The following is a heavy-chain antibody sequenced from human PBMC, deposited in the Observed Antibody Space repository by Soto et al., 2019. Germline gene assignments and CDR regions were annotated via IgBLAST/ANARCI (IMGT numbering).Heavy chain of an antibody. CDR3: ASGHCSGGSCPKGDAFDI. CDR1: GGTFSSYA. J-gene: IGHJ3*02. V-gene: IGHV1-69*13. D-gene: IGHD2-15*01. Sequence: SVKVSCKASGGTFSSYAISWVRQAPGQGLEWMGGIIPIFGTANYVQKFQGRVTITADESTSTAYMELSSLRSEDTAVYYCASGHCSGGSCPKGDAFDIWGQGTMVTVSS. CDR2: IIPIFGTA.